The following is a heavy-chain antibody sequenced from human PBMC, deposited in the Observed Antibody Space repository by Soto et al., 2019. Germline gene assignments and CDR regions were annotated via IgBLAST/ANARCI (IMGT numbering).Heavy chain of an antibody. J-gene: IGHJ4*02. V-gene: IGHV6-1*01. CDR1: GDSVSSNSAA. CDR3: AREVTADGIAARPSFDY. D-gene: IGHD6-6*01. Sequence: KQSQTLSLTCAISGDSVSSNSAAWNWIRQSPSRGLEWLGRTYYRSKWYNDYAVSVKSRITINPDTSKNQFSLQLNSVTPEDAAVYYCAREVTADGIAARPSFDYWGQGTLVTVSS. CDR2: TYYRSKWYN.